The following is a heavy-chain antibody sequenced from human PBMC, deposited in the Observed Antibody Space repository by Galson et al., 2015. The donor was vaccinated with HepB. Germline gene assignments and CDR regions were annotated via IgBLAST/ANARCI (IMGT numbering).Heavy chain of an antibody. CDR2: ITTDGST. Sequence: SLRLSCAASGFTVSSDYVHWVRQAPGKGLGWVSVITTDGSTYYADSVKGRFTISRDSSKNTVSLQMNSLRADDTAVYYCATGRGFLLRYWGQGILVTVSS. J-gene: IGHJ4*02. D-gene: IGHD3-22*01. V-gene: IGHV3-53*01. CDR3: ATGRGFLLRY. CDR1: GFTVSSDY.